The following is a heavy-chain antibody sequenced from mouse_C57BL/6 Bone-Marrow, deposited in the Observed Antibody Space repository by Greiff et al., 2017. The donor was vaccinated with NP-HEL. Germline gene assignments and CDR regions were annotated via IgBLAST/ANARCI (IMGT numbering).Heavy chain of an antibody. CDR1: GFTFSSYG. CDR3: ARQSFYYSNFAWFAY. CDR2: ISSGGSST. J-gene: IGHJ3*01. V-gene: IGHV5-6*01. D-gene: IGHD2-5*01. Sequence: EVKLMESGGDLVKPGGSLKLSCAASGFTFSSYGMSWVRQTPDKRLEWVATISSGGSSTYYPDRVTGRFTISSYNAKNTLYLQMSSLKSEDTAMYYCARQSFYYSNFAWFAYWGQGTLVTVSA.